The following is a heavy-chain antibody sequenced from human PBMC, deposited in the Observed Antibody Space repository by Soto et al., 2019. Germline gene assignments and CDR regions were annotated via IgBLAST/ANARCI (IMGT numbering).Heavy chain of an antibody. J-gene: IGHJ6*02. D-gene: IGHD6-6*01. CDR2: IIPIFGTA. CDR1: GYTFTSYG. CDR3: ARGSIAARPELFYYYGMDV. Sequence: QVQLVQSGAEVKKPGASVKVSCKASGYTFTSYGISWVRQAPGQGLEWMGGIIPIFGTANYAQKFQGRVTITADESTSTAYMELSSLRSEDTAVYYCARGSIAARPELFYYYGMDVWGQGTTVTVSS. V-gene: IGHV1-69*13.